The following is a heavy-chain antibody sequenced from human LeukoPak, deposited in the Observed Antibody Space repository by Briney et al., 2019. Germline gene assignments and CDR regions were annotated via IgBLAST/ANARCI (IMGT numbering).Heavy chain of an antibody. CDR2: ISASGGST. CDR3: ARDRPGKAGEDY. Sequence: GGSLRLSCAASEFTFSSYAMQWVRQAPGKGLEWVSGISASGGSTWYADSVKGRFTISRDNSKNTLYLQSNSLRAEDTAIYYCARDRPGKAGEDYWGQGTLVTVSS. J-gene: IGHJ4*02. CDR1: EFTFSSYA. D-gene: IGHD6-13*01. V-gene: IGHV3-23*01.